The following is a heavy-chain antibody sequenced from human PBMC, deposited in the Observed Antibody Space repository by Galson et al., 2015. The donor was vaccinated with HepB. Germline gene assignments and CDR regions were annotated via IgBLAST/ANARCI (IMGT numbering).Heavy chain of an antibody. V-gene: IGHV7-4-1*04. D-gene: IGHD6-19*01. Sequence: SVKVSCKASGYTFTSYAMNWVRQAPGQGLEWMGWINTNTGNPTYAQGFTGRFVFSLDTAVSMAYLQINSLKTEDTAVYYCARTYIAVASRCFDYWGQGTLVTVSS. J-gene: IGHJ4*02. CDR3: ARTYIAVASRCFDY. CDR1: GYTFTSYA. CDR2: INTNTGNP.